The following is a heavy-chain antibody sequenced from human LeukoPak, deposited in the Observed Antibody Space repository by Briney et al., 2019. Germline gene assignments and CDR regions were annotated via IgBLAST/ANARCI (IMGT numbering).Heavy chain of an antibody. CDR3: AGAGYYYDSSGKFDY. Sequence: GGSLRLSCAASGFTFSRHGMHWVRQAPGKGLEWVAVIGDTGRAKYYADSVEGRFTASRDNSKNTLYLQMNSLRAEDTAVYYCAGAGYYYDSSGKFDYWGQGTLVTVSS. CDR1: GFTFSRHG. V-gene: IGHV3-30*03. J-gene: IGHJ4*02. D-gene: IGHD3-22*01. CDR2: IGDTGRAK.